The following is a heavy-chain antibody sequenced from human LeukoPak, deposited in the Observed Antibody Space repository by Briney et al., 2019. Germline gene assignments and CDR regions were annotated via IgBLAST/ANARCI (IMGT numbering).Heavy chain of an antibody. Sequence: PGGSLRLSCAASGFIFSNVWMNWVRQAPKKGLEWVGRIKSTTDGGATDYAAPVKGRFTISRDDSKNTLYLQMNSLKTEDTAVYYCTKGQTYYYGSGSDDWGQGTLVTVSS. V-gene: IGHV3-15*01. CDR2: IKSTTDGGAT. CDR3: TKGQTYYYGSGSDD. J-gene: IGHJ4*02. D-gene: IGHD3-10*01. CDR1: GFIFSNVW.